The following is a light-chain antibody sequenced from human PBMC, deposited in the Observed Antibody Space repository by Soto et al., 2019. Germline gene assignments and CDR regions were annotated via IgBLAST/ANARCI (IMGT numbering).Light chain of an antibody. CDR3: SSYTGGNPSYV. CDR1: SSDVGGYDY. V-gene: IGLV2-8*01. J-gene: IGLJ1*01. Sequence: LTQPPSASGSPGQSVTISCTGTSSDVGGYDYVSWYQQHPGKAPKLMIYEVTIRPSGVSXRFSCSKXGNTXSLTVSGLQAEDEADYYCSSYTGGNPSYVFGTGTKVTVL. CDR2: EVT.